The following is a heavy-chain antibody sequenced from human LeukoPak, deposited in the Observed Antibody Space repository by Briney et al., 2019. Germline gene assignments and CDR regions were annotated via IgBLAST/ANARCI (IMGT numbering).Heavy chain of an antibody. Sequence: PGGSLRLSCAASGFTFSSYAMSWVRQAPGKGLEWVSAISGSGGSTYYADSVKGRFTISRDNSKNTLYLQMNSLRAEDTAVYYCAKDIQDRVFDYVWGSYLPGGTFDYWGQGTLVTVSS. D-gene: IGHD3-16*02. CDR1: GFTFSSYA. V-gene: IGHV3-23*01. CDR2: ISGSGGST. CDR3: AKDIQDRVFDYVWGSYLPGGTFDY. J-gene: IGHJ4*02.